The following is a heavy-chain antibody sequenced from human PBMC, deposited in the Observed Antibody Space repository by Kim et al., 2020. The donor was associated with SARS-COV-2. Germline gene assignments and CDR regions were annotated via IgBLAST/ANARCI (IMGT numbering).Heavy chain of an antibody. CDR1: GGSISSYY. CDR2: IYYSGST. V-gene: IGHV4-59*08. CDR3: ARQAYGWGSYWFDP. J-gene: IGHJ5*02. D-gene: IGHD3-10*01. Sequence: SETLSLTCTVSGGSISSYYWSWIRQPPGKGLEWSGYIYYSGSTNYNPSLKSRVTISVDTSRNQFSLKLTSVTAADAAVYYCARQAYGWGSYWFDPWGQG.